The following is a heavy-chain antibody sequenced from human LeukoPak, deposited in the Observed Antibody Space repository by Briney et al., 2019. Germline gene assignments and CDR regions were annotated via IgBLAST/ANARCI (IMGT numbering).Heavy chain of an antibody. Sequence: GGSLRLSCAASGFTFSSYSMNWVRQAPGKGLEWVSSISSSSSYIYYADSVKGRFTISRDNAKNSLYLQMNSLRAVDTAVYYCARGGYGDYNGMDVWGQGTTVTVSS. D-gene: IGHD5-12*01. V-gene: IGHV3-21*01. J-gene: IGHJ6*02. CDR1: GFTFSSYS. CDR2: ISSSSSYI. CDR3: ARGGYGDYNGMDV.